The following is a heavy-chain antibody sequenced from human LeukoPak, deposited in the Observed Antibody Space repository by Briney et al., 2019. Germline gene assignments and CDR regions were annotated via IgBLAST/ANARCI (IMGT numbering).Heavy chain of an antibody. CDR1: GGSISSGGYY. CDR2: IYYSGST. Sequence: SETLSLTCTVSGGSISSGGYYWSWIRQHPGKGLEWIGYIYYSGSTYYNPSLKSRVTISVGTSKNQFSLKLSSVTAADTAVYYCARERYFCSSTSCNNWFDPWGQGTLVTVSS. D-gene: IGHD2-2*01. J-gene: IGHJ5*02. V-gene: IGHV4-31*03. CDR3: ARERYFCSSTSCNNWFDP.